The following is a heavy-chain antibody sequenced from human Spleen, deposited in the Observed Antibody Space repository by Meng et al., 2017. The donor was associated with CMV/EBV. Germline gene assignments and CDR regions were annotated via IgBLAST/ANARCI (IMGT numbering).Heavy chain of an antibody. Sequence: GGSLRLSCAASGFTFSSYWMSWVRQAPGKGLEWVANIKQDGSEKYYVDSVKGRFTISRDNAKNSLYLQMNSLRAEDTAVYYCARSPFYTTYYVFWSGYYSDYYYGMDVWGQGTTVTVSS. D-gene: IGHD3-3*01. CDR2: IKQDGSEK. CDR1: GFTFSSYW. J-gene: IGHJ6*02. CDR3: ARSPFYTTYYVFWSGYYSDYYYGMDV. V-gene: IGHV3-7*01.